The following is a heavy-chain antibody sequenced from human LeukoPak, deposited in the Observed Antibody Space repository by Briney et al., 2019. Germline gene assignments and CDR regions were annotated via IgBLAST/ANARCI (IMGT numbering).Heavy chain of an antibody. CDR3: TTHIVVVVAASGG. CDR2: IKSKTEGGTT. CDR1: GFTFSSYD. D-gene: IGHD2-15*01. J-gene: IGHJ4*02. V-gene: IGHV3-15*01. Sequence: GRSLRLSCAASGFTFSSYDMHWVRQAPGKGLEWVGRIKSKTEGGTTDYAAPVKGRFTISRDDSKNTLYLQMNSLKTEDTAVYYCTTHIVVVVAASGGWGQGTLVTVSS.